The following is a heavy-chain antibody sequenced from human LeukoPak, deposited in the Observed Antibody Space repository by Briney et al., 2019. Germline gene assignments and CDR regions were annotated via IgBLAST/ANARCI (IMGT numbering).Heavy chain of an antibody. Sequence: ASVKVSCKASGGTFSSYTISWVRQAPGQGLEWMGRIIPILGIANYAQKFQGRVTITADKSTSTAYMELSSLRSEDTAVYYCVRDIVVVPAATLLGSYNWFDPWGQGTLVTVSS. CDR1: GGTFSSYT. J-gene: IGHJ5*02. CDR2: IIPILGIA. D-gene: IGHD2-2*01. CDR3: VRDIVVVPAATLLGSYNWFDP. V-gene: IGHV1-69*04.